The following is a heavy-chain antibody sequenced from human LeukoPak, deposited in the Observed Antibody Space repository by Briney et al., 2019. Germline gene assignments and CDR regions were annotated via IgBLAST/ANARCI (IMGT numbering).Heavy chain of an antibody. V-gene: IGHV1-58*02. CDR3: ARVRGYSYGSGAFDI. J-gene: IGHJ3*02. Sequence: TSVKVSCKASGFTFTSSAMQWVRQARGQRLEWIGWIVVGSGNTNYAQKFQERVTITRDMSTSTAYMELSRLRSDDTAVYYCARVRGYSYGSGAFDIRGQGTMVTVSS. CDR1: GFTFTSSA. CDR2: IVVGSGNT. D-gene: IGHD5-18*01.